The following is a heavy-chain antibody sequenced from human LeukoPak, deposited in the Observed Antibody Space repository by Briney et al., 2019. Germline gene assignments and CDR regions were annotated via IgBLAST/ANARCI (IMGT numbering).Heavy chain of an antibody. V-gene: IGHV3-30*02. CDR3: AKASSSWSNYYYYGMDV. CDR2: IRYDGSNK. CDR1: GFTFSSYG. J-gene: IGHJ6*02. Sequence: GGSLRLSCAASGFTFSSYGMHWVRQAPCKGLEWVAFIRYDGSNKYYADSVKGRFTISRDNSKNTLYLQMNSLRAEDTAVYYCAKASSSWSNYYYYGMDVWGQGTTVTVSS. D-gene: IGHD6-13*01.